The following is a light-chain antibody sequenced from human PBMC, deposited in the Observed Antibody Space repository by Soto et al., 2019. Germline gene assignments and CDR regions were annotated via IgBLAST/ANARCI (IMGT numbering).Light chain of an antibody. Sequence: EIEMTQSAASLSASVGNSVTLTCRASQSISGYLHWYQQKPGKAPRLLIYTVSTLQSGVPSRFSVSGSGTEFTLTISRLKSEDFATYDGQQSYSSTRTFGGGTKVDIK. CDR2: TVS. V-gene: IGKV1-39*01. CDR1: QSISGY. J-gene: IGKJ4*02. CDR3: QQSYSSTRT.